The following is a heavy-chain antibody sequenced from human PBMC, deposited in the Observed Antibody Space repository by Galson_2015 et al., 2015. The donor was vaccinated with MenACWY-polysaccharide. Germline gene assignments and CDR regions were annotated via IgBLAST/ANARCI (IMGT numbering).Heavy chain of an antibody. CDR1: GTSFRSYA. CDR3: ARLAVAGMLNWYLDL. J-gene: IGHJ2*01. CDR2: VSYDGNSQ. V-gene: IGHV3-30*04. D-gene: IGHD6-19*01. Sequence: SLRLSCAVSGTSFRSYAMHWVRQAPGKGLEWVAVVSYDGNSQKYAEAVKGRFTISRDNSKKTVYLQMNSLRPEDTAIYSCARLAVAGMLNWYLDLWGRGTLVSVSS.